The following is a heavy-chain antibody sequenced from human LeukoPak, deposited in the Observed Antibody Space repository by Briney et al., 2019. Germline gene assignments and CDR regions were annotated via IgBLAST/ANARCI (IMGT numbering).Heavy chain of an antibody. CDR3: AKDESYDSRGYGLDY. J-gene: IGHJ4*02. V-gene: IGHV3-9*01. CDR2: ISWNSGSI. Sequence: GGSLRLSCAASGFTFDGYAMHWVRQAPGKGLEWVSGISWNSGSIGYADSVKGRFTISRDNAKNSLYLQMNSLRAEDTALYYCAKDESYDSRGYGLDYWGQGTLVTVSS. CDR1: GFTFDGYA. D-gene: IGHD3-22*01.